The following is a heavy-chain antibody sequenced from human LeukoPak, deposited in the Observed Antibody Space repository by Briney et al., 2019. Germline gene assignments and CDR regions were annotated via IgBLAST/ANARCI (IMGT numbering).Heavy chain of an antibody. CDR3: ARGSSSCFDY. J-gene: IGHJ4*02. CDR1: GFTFSSYR. Sequence: GGSLRLSCAGSGFTFSSYRMSWVRQAPGKGLEWVSSISSSSSYIYYADSVKGRFTISRDDAKTSLYLQMNSLRDEDTAVYYCARGSSSCFDYWGQGTLVTVSS. V-gene: IGHV3-21*01. D-gene: IGHD2-2*01. CDR2: ISSSSSYI.